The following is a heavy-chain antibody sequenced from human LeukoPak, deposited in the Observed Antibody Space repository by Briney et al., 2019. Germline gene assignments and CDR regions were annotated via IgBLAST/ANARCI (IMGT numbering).Heavy chain of an antibody. CDR2: IYYSGST. J-gene: IGHJ3*02. Sequence: PSETLSLTCTVSGGSISSGDYYWSWIRQPPGEGLEWIGYIYYSGSTYYNPSLKSRVTISVDRSKNQFSLKLSSVTAADTAVYYCARDRVPAAIGAFDIWGQGTMVTVSS. CDR3: ARDRVPAAIGAFDI. D-gene: IGHD2-2*01. V-gene: IGHV4-30-4*08. CDR1: GGSISSGDYY.